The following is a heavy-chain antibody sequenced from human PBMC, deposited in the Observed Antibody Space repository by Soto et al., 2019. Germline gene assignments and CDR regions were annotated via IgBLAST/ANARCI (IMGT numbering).Heavy chain of an antibody. Sequence: GASVKVSCKASGYTFTSYDINWVRQATGQGLEWMGRMNPNSGNTGYAQKFQGRVTMTRNTSISTAYMELSSLRSEDTAVYYCARARRGLSLVRRGGGANWFDPWGQGTLVTVSS. CDR3: ARARRGLSLVRRGGGANWFDP. CDR2: MNPNSGNT. V-gene: IGHV1-8*01. CDR1: GYTFTSYD. J-gene: IGHJ5*02. D-gene: IGHD1-1*01.